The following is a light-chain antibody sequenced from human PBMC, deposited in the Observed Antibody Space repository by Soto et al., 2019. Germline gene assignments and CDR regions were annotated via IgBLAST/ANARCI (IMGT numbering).Light chain of an antibody. Sequence: QSVLIQPPSASGTPGQRVTISCSGSSSNIGRNSVNWYQQLPGTAPRLVIYVNNQRPSGVSARFSGSRSGTTASLGISGLQAEDEADYYGAAWDDSLSVVFGGGTKLTVL. J-gene: IGLJ2*01. CDR2: VNN. CDR3: AAWDDSLSVV. V-gene: IGLV1-44*01. CDR1: SSNIGRNS.